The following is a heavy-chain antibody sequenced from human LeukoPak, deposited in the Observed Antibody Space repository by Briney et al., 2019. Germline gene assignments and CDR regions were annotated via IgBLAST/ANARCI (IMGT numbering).Heavy chain of an antibody. CDR3: ASMLCSTSSCWIDF. V-gene: IGHV3-11*04. CDR1: GFTSSDYY. J-gene: IGHJ4*02. D-gene: IGHD2-2*01. CDR2: IGDSGSTI. Sequence: GGSLRLSCAASGFTSSDYYMAWMRQAPGKGLEWASYIGDSGSTIFYADSAKGRFTISRGGPKNSLYLQMNSLRAEDTALYYCASMLCSTSSCWIDFWGQGTLVTVSS.